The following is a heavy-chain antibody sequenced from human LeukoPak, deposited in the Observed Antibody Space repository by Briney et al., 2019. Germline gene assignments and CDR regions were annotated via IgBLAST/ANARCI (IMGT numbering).Heavy chain of an antibody. CDR2: IYSTGDT. J-gene: IGHJ4*03. CDR1: GASINNYY. Sequence: PSETLSLTCTVSGASINNYYWSWVPQPPLKGLEWVGYIYSTGDTSYNPSLESRVSISMDTSKNHFSLEITSVTAADTAVYYCARGSRVYDRSGFHTWHDYWGHGTLVTVSS. V-gene: IGHV4-59*01. D-gene: IGHD3-22*01. CDR3: ARGSRVYDRSGFHTWHDY.